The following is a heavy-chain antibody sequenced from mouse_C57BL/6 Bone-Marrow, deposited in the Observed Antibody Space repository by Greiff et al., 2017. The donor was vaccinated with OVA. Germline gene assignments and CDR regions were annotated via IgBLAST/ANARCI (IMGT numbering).Heavy chain of an antibody. J-gene: IGHJ4*01. CDR3: AKKWGNFYAMDY. V-gene: IGHV2-5*01. CDR1: GFSLTSYG. D-gene: IGHD2-1*01. CDR2: IWRGGST. Sequence: VKLVESGPGLVQPSQSLSITCTVSGFSLTSYGVHWVRQSPGKGLEWLGVIWRGGSTDYNAAFMSRLSITKDNSKSQVFFKMNSLQADDTAIYYCAKKWGNFYAMDYWGQGTSVTVSS.